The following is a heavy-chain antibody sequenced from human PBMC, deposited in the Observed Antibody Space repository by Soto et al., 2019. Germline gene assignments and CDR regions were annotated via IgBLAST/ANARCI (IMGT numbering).Heavy chain of an antibody. CDR3: ARASYYYGSGTYYGMDV. D-gene: IGHD3-10*01. J-gene: IGHJ6*02. V-gene: IGHV3-53*04. CDR2: IYSGGST. CDR1: GFTVSSNY. Sequence: EVQLVESGGGLVQPGGSLRLSCAASGFTVSSNYMSWVRQAPGKGLEWVSVIYSGGSTYYADSVKGRFTISRHNSKNTLNLQLNSLRAEDTAVYYCARASYYYGSGTYYGMDVWGQGTTVTVSS.